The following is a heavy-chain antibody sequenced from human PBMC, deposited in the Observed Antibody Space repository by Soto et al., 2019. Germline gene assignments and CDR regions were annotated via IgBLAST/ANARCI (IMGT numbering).Heavy chain of an antibody. Sequence: SETLSLTCTVSGGSISSYYWSWIRQPPGKGLEWIGYIYYSGSTNYNPSLKSRVTISVDTSKNQFSLKLSSVTAADTAVYYCAGRYGASFDYWGQGILVTVSS. CDR3: AGRYGASFDY. J-gene: IGHJ4*02. V-gene: IGHV4-59*01. D-gene: IGHD4-17*01. CDR2: IYYSGST. CDR1: GGSISSYY.